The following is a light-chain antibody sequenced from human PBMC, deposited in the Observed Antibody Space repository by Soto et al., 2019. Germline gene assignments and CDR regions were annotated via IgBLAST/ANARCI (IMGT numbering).Light chain of an antibody. V-gene: IGKV3-11*01. CDR3: QQRAKWPLT. CDR1: QSVNSF. CDR2: DTS. Sequence: EIVLTQSPVSLSLSPGERAALSCRASQSVNSFLAWYQQKPDQAPRLLIYDTSKRATGIPARFSGSGSGTDFTLTISSLEPEDFAIYYCQQRAKWPLTFGGGTKVDI. J-gene: IGKJ4*01.